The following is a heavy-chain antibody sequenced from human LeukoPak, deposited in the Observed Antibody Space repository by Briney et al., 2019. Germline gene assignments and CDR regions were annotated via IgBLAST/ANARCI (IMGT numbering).Heavy chain of an antibody. CDR2: IYSGGST. CDR3: AKDHCSNSSCYCDY. CDR1: GFTVSSNY. J-gene: IGHJ4*02. Sequence: GGSLRLSCAASGFTVSSNYMSWVRQAPGKGLEWVSVIYSGGSTYYADSVKGRFTIYRDNSKNTLYLQMNSLRAEDTAVYYCAKDHCSNSSCYCDYWGQGTLVTVSS. V-gene: IGHV3-66*01. D-gene: IGHD2-2*01.